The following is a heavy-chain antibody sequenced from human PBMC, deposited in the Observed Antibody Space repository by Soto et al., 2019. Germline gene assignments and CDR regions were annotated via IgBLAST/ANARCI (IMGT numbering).Heavy chain of an antibody. V-gene: IGHV3-30-3*01. Sequence: QVQLVESGGGVVQPGRSLRLSCAASGFTFSSYAMHWVRQAPGTGLEWVEVISYDGSNKYYADSVKGRFTISRDNSKDTLYLPMNSRRAEDTAVYYCARDLGRRGDVYYYYGMDVWGQGTTVTVSS. D-gene: IGHD3-10*01. CDR1: GFTFSSYA. J-gene: IGHJ6*02. CDR2: ISYDGSNK. CDR3: ARDLGRRGDVYYYYGMDV.